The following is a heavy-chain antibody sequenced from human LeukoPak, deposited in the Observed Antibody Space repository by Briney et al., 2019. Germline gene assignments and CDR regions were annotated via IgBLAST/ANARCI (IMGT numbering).Heavy chain of an antibody. CDR1: GFTFSSYA. CDR2: ISYDGSNK. D-gene: IGHD5-12*01. Sequence: GGSLRLSCAASGFTFSSYAMHWVRQAPGKGLEWVAVISYDGSNKYYADSVKGRFTISRDNSKNTLYLQMNSLRAEDTAVYYCARGPLVGGYGVRYYFDYWGQGTLVTVSS. J-gene: IGHJ4*02. CDR3: ARGPLVGGYGVRYYFDY. V-gene: IGHV3-30-3*01.